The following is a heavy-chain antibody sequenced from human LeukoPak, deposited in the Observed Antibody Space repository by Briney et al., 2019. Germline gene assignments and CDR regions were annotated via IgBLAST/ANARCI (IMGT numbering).Heavy chain of an antibody. V-gene: IGHV3-7*03. Sequence: GGSLRLSCVASGFSFSDHWMNWFRQAPGKGLEWVATIKKDGSEQYYVDSMKGRLTISRDNAKNSVYLQMNSLRAEDTALYYCALEGFMAAARTKDLYYYGMDVWGQGTTVTVSS. J-gene: IGHJ6*02. CDR2: IKKDGSEQ. D-gene: IGHD6-13*01. CDR1: GFSFSDHW. CDR3: ALEGFMAAARTKDLYYYGMDV.